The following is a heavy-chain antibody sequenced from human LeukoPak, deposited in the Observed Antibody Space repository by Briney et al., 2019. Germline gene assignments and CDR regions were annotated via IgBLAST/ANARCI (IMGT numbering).Heavy chain of an antibody. CDR2: INPSGGSA. J-gene: IGHJ5*02. CDR1: GDTFTSNS. Sequence: GASVKVSCKASGDTFTSNSMHWVRQAPGQGLEWIGIINPSGGSASYAQKFQGRVTMTRDTSTSTVYLELSSLRSGDTAVYYCARATQSWFDPWGQGTLVTVSS. CDR3: ARATQSWFDP. V-gene: IGHV1-46*01.